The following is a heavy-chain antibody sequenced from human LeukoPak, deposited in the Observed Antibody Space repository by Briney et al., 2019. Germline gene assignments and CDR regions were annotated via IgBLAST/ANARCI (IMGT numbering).Heavy chain of an antibody. CDR1: GVSISSTSYC. D-gene: IGHD3-10*01. CDR2: IYYSGRT. J-gene: IGHJ5*02. CDR3: AQSLGASTWFGNWFDP. Sequence: TSETLSLTCTVSGVSISSTSYCWGWIRQPPGKGLEWIGSIYYSGRTYYNPSLKSRLTISVDTPKNQFSLKLSSVTAADTAVYYCAQSLGASTWFGNWFDPWGQGTLVTVSS. V-gene: IGHV4-39*01.